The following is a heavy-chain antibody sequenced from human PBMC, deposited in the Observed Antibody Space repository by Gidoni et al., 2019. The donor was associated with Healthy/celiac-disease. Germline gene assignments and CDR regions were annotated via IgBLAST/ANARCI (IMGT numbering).Heavy chain of an antibody. CDR2: IYSSGST. D-gene: IGHD1-26*01. V-gene: IGHV4-39*01. J-gene: IGHJ4*02. CDR3: ARRRIVGATVFDY. CDR1: GGSISSSSYY. Sequence: QLQLPESSPGLVKPSETLSLTCTVSGGSISSSSYYWGWIRQPPGKGLEWIGSIYSSGSTYYNPSLKSRVTISVDTSKNQFSLKLSSVTAADTAVYYCARRRIVGATVFDYWGQGTLVTVSS.